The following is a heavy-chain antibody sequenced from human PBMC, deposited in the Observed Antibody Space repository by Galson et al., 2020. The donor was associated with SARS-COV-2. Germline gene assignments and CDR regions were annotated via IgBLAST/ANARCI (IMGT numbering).Heavy chain of an antibody. CDR2: INQEGSEK. CDR1: GFTFTTYW. Sequence: QLGESLKISCVASGFTFTTYWMSWVRQAPGKGLEWVASINQEGSEKSYVDSAKGRFTISRDNAKNSLSLQMSSLRADDTAVYYCARVQSFPGVGGKGTTVTISS. J-gene: IGHJ6*04. CDR3: ARVQSFPGV. V-gene: IGHV3-7*01. D-gene: IGHD3-10*01.